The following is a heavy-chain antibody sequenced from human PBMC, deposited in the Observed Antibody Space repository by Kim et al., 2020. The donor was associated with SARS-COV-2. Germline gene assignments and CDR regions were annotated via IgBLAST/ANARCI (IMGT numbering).Heavy chain of an antibody. CDR3: ARFRVRGDFWSGYSGIDGMDV. Sequence: SETLSLTCTVSGGSISSGGYYWSWIRQHPGKGLEWIGYIYYSGSTYYNPSLKSRVTISVDTSKNQFSLKLSSVTAADTAVYYCARFRVRGDFWSGYSGIDGMDVWGQGTTVTVSS. CDR1: GGSISSGGYY. D-gene: IGHD3-3*01. V-gene: IGHV4-31*03. J-gene: IGHJ6*02. CDR2: IYYSGST.